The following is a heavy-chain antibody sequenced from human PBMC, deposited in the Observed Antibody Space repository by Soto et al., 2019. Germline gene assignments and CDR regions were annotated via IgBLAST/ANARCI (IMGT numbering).Heavy chain of an antibody. V-gene: IGHV3-21*01. CDR2: ISNSNRYI. CDR3: ARDRCRGGRCYRTDALDL. J-gene: IGHJ3*01. D-gene: IGHD2-15*01. Sequence: GGSLRLSCAASGFNFSSYTMNWVRQAPGKGLEWVSSISNSNRYIYYADSLKGRFTISRDDAKNSLFLEINSLRADDTAVYSFARDRCRGGRCYRTDALDLWGQGTRVTASS. CDR1: GFNFSSYT.